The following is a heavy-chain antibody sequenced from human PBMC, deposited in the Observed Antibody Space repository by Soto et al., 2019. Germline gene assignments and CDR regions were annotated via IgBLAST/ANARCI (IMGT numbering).Heavy chain of an antibody. CDR2: INQDGSEK. CDR1: GFTFDRYW. J-gene: IGHJ4*02. Sequence: GGSLRLSCAASGFTFDRYWMSWVRQAPGKGLEWVANINQDGSEKFYVDSVKGRFTISRDNAKNSLYVQMYSLRAEDTAVYYCARDLDGVATIDYWGQGXLVTVYS. D-gene: IGHD5-12*01. V-gene: IGHV3-7*01. CDR3: ARDLDGVATIDY.